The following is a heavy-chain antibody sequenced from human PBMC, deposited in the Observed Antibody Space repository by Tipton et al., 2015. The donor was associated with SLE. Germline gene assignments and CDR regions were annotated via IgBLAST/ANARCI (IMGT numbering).Heavy chain of an antibody. D-gene: IGHD3-3*01. CDR3: ARDTGASGSLYYYYYGMDV. CDR2: IYTSGST. J-gene: IGHJ6*02. V-gene: IGHV4-61*09. CDR1: GGSISSGSYY. Sequence: LRLSCTVSGGSISSGSYYWSWIRQPAGKGLEWIGHIYTSGSTNYNPSLKSRVTISVDTSKNQFSLKLSSVTAADTAVYYCARDTGASGSLYYYYYGMDVWGQGTSVTVS.